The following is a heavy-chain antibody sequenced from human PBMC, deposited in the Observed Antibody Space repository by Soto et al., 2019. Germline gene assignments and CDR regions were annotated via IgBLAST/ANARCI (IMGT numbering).Heavy chain of an antibody. J-gene: IGHJ4*02. Sequence: PGGSLRLSCAASGFTFSNAWMSWVRQAPGKGLEWVGRIKSKTDGGTTDYAAPVKGRFTISRDDSKNTLYLQMNSLKTEDTAVYYCTTDTRPSARPIDYWGQGTLVTVSS. D-gene: IGHD6-6*01. CDR1: GFTFSNAW. CDR2: IKSKTDGGTT. V-gene: IGHV3-15*01. CDR3: TTDTRPSARPIDY.